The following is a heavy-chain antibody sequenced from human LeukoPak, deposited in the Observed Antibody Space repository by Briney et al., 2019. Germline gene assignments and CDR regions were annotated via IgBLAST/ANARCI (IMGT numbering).Heavy chain of an antibody. CDR2: IYYSGGT. J-gene: IGHJ4*02. Sequence: SETLSLTCTVSGGSISSYYWTWIRQPPGKGLGLEWIGYIYYSGGTNYNPSLKSRVTISIDTSKNQVSLKLSSVTAADTAVYYCARLWDSSSSLDYWGQGTLVTVTA. CDR1: GGSISSYY. V-gene: IGHV4-59*08. D-gene: IGHD6-6*01. CDR3: ARLWDSSSSLDY.